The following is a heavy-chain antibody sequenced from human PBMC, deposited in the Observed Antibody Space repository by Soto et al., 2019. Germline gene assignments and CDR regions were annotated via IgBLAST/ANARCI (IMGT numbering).Heavy chain of an antibody. CDR2: INHSGST. CDR1: GGSFSGYY. V-gene: IGHV4-34*01. D-gene: IGHD6-19*01. J-gene: IGHJ4*02. Sequence: SETLSLTCAVYGGSFSGYYWSWIRQPPGKGLEWIGEINHSGSTNYRPSLKSRVTISVDTSKNQFSLKLSSVTAADTAVYYCAREKGRIAVDGTDYWGQGTLVTVSS. CDR3: AREKGRIAVDGTDY.